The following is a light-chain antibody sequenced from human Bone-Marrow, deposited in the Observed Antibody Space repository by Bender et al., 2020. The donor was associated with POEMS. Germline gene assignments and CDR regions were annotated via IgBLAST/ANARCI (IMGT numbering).Light chain of an antibody. CDR1: SSNIATKS. CDR3: ATWDDSLNGWV. CDR2: SLD. Sequence: QSVVTQPPSASGTPGQRVTISCSESSSNIATKSVNWYQQLPGTAPKLLIYSLDQRPSGVPDRFSGSKSGTSASLAISGLQSEDEADYYCATWDDSLNGWVFGGGTKLTVL. V-gene: IGLV1-44*01. J-gene: IGLJ3*02.